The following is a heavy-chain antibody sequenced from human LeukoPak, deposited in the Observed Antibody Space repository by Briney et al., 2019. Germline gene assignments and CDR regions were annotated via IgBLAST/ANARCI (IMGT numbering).Heavy chain of an antibody. D-gene: IGHD1-26*01. V-gene: IGHV4-59*08. J-gene: IGHJ4*02. CDR3: ARHESAVGALFY. CDR2: IYSTGST. CDR1: GFTFSRYD. Sequence: GSLRLSCSASGFTFSRYDMHWVRQAPGKGLEWVGYIYSTGSTNSNPSLKSRVTISIDTSRNQFSLRLTSVTAADTAVYYCARHESAVGALFYWGQGTLVTVSS.